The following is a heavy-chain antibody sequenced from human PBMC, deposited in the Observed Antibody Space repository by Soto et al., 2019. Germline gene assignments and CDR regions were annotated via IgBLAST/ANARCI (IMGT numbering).Heavy chain of an antibody. J-gene: IGHJ5*02. D-gene: IGHD6-13*01. CDR1: GYTLTELS. Sequence: ASVKVSCKVSGYTLTELSMHWVRQAPGKGLEWMGGFDPEDGETIYAQKFQGRVTMTEDTSTDKAYMELSSLRSEDTAVYYCATVHISSRDSLDNWFDPWGQGTLVTVSS. CDR2: FDPEDGET. V-gene: IGHV1-24*01. CDR3: ATVHISSRDSLDNWFDP.